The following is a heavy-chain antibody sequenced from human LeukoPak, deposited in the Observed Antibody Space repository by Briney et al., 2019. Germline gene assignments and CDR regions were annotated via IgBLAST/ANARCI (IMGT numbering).Heavy chain of an antibody. CDR2: ISGSGGST. CDR3: ATDKDTAMTFDY. D-gene: IGHD5-18*01. V-gene: IGHV3-23*01. CDR1: GFTFSSYA. Sequence: GGSLRLSCAASGFTFSSYAMSWVRQAPGKGLEWVSAISGSGGSTYYADSVKGRFTISRDISKNTLYLQMNSLRAEDTAVYYCATDKDTAMTFDYWGQGTLVTVSS. J-gene: IGHJ4*02.